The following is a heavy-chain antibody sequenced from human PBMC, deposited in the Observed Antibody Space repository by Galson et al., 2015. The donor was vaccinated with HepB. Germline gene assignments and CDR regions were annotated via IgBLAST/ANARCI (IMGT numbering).Heavy chain of an antibody. CDR1: GFNFNDYG. CDR2: ISWNSASV. J-gene: IGHJ6*02. D-gene: IGHD3-3*01. V-gene: IGHV3-9*01. Sequence: SLRLSCAGSGFNFNDYGLHWVRQVPGKGLEWVSGISWNSASVAYADSVKGRFTTSRDNAKNSLFLQMNSLRAEDTALYYCAKDIGRYYDFWSGYGLTYDFGLDVWGQGTTVTVSS. CDR3: AKDIGRYYDFWSGYGLTYDFGLDV.